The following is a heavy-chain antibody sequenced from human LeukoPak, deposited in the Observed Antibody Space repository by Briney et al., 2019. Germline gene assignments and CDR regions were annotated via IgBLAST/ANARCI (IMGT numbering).Heavy chain of an antibody. J-gene: IGHJ3*02. D-gene: IGHD3-10*01. V-gene: IGHV3-15*01. CDR3: TTDRYYYGSGGYQVDAFDI. CDR1: GFTFSNAW. Sequence: GGSLRLSCAASGFTFSNAWMSWVRQAPGKGLEWVGRIKSKTDGGTTDYAAPVKGRFTISRDDSKNTLYLQMNSLKTEDTAVYYCTTDRYYYGSGGYQVDAFDIWGQGTMVTVSS. CDR2: IKSKTDGGTT.